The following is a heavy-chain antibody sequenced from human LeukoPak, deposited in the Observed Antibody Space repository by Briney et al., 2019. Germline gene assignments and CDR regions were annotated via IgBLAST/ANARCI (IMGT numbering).Heavy chain of an antibody. V-gene: IGHV3-7*03. CDR3: ATSTAAAGTD. CDR1: GFTFSNLW. D-gene: IGHD6-13*01. J-gene: IGHJ4*02. Sequence: GGSLRLSCAASGFTFSNLWMSWVRQAPGKGLKWVANIKQDGSEKYYVDSVKGRFTISRDNAQNSLYLRMNSLRAEDTAIYYCATSTAAAGTDWGQGTLVTVSS. CDR2: IKQDGSEK.